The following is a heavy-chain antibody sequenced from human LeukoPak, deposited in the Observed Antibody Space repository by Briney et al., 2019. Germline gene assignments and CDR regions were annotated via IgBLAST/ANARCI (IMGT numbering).Heavy chain of an antibody. CDR2: IWYDGSNK. V-gene: IGHV3-33*08. D-gene: IGHD6-13*01. CDR1: GFTFSKAW. J-gene: IGHJ4*02. Sequence: GGSLRLSCAASGFTFSKAWMSWVRQAPGKGLEWVAVIWYDGSNKYYADSVKGRFTISRDNSKNTLYLQMNSLRAEDTAVYYCVRDSAAAGTFIDYWGQGTLVTVSS. CDR3: VRDSAAAGTFIDY.